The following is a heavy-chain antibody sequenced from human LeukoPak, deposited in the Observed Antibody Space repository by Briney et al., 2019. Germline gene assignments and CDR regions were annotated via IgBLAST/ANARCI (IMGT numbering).Heavy chain of an antibody. CDR3: AKDGTRQWYYYGXXXYLDY. V-gene: IGHV3-23*01. J-gene: IGHJ4*02. D-gene: IGHD3-10*01. CDR2: ISGSGGST. Sequence: PGGSLRLSCAASGFTFSSYAMSWVRQAPGKGLEWVSAISGSGGSTYYADSVKGRFTISRDNSKNTLYLQMNSLRAEDTAVYYCAKDGTRQWYYYGXXXYLDYWGQGTLVTVSS. CDR1: GFTFSSYA.